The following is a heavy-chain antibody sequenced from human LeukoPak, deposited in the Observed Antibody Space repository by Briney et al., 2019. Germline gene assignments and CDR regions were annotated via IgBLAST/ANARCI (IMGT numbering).Heavy chain of an antibody. CDR3: ARDFSPDTVARDY. J-gene: IGHJ4*02. D-gene: IGHD4-23*01. Sequence: ASVKVSCKASGYTFTSYGISWVRQAPGQGLEWMGWISAYNGNTNYAQKFQGRVTMTRDTSISTAYMELSRLRSDDTAVYYCARDFSPDTVARDYWGQGTLVTVSS. CDR2: ISAYNGNT. CDR1: GYTFTSYG. V-gene: IGHV1-18*01.